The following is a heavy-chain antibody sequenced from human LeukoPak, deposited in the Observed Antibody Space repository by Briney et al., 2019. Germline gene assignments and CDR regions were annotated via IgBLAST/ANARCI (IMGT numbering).Heavy chain of an antibody. J-gene: IGHJ4*02. Sequence: ASVKVSCKASGYTFTSYGISWVRQAPGQGLEWMGWISAFNGNTNYAQKLQGRVTMTTDTSTSTAYMELRSLRSDDTAVYYCARAPYYDFWSGYYTGNFDYWGQGTLVTVSS. D-gene: IGHD3-3*01. CDR3: ARAPYYDFWSGYYTGNFDY. CDR2: ISAFNGNT. CDR1: GYTFTSYG. V-gene: IGHV1-18*01.